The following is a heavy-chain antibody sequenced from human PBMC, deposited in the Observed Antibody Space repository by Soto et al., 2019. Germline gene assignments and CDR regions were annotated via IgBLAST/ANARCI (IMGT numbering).Heavy chain of an antibody. CDR1: GFSFSSYG. J-gene: IGHJ6*02. CDR2: ISYDGSQK. D-gene: IGHD1-26*01. V-gene: IGHV3-30*18. Sequence: QVQLVESGGGVLQPGRSLSLSCAASGFSFSSYGMHWVRQAPGKGLEWVALISYDGSQKYSADSVQGRFTISRDNSKNTLYLQMNSLRGEDPAVYYCAKDLVGGVRYYYGMDVWGQGTTVTVSS. CDR3: AKDLVGGVRYYYGMDV.